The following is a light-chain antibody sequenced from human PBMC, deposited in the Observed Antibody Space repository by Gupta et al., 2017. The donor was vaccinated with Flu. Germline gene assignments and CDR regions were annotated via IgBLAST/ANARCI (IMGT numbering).Light chain of an antibody. CDR1: QPVVGSF. V-gene: IGKV3-20*01. CDR2: GAS. Sequence: EVVFTQSSGSMSLSPGERATLYCRASQPVVGSFLAWYQQQPGQAPRLLIYGASTRAAGVPDRFSGRVSGTDFTLTISRLEPEDFAVYYCQQYGSSPAFSFGQGTKLE. CDR3: QQYGSSPAFS. J-gene: IGKJ2*01.